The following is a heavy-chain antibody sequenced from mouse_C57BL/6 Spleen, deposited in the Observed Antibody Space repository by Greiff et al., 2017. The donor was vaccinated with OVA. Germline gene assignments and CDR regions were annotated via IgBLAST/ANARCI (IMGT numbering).Heavy chain of an antibody. D-gene: IGHD1-1*01. V-gene: IGHV14-3*01. Sequence: VQLKESVAELVRPGASVKLSCTASGFNIKNTYMHWVKQRPEQGLEWIGRIDPANGNTKYAPKFQGKATITADTSSNTAYLQLSSLTSEATSIYYCARPITTVAPYAMDYWGQGTSVTVSS. CDR1: GFNIKNTY. CDR2: IDPANGNT. J-gene: IGHJ4*01. CDR3: ARPITTVAPYAMDY.